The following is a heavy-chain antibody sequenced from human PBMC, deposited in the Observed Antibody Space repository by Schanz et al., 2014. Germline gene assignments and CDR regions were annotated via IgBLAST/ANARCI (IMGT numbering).Heavy chain of an antibody. CDR1: GFPFSTYS. Sequence: EVQLVESGGGLVKPGGSLRLSCVASGFPFSTYSIHWVRQAPGKGLKWDAYIRSYNNYMYYAGSVKGRFTISRDNAKNSLFLQMNSLTAKDTPLIYCVRVDMVRAIRAFDIWGRGTMVTVSS. CDR3: VRVDMVRAIRAFDI. V-gene: IGHV3-21*01. CDR2: IRSYNNYM. D-gene: IGHD3-10*01. J-gene: IGHJ3*02.